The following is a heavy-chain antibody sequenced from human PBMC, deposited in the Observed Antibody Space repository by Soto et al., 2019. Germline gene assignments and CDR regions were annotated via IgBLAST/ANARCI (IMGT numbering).Heavy chain of an antibody. V-gene: IGHV3-23*01. CDR3: AKDQTDVTLFDF. CDR1: GFSFIVLT. CDR2: ISGRGVDT. J-gene: IGHJ4*02. D-gene: IGHD2-21*02. Sequence: VSSLRLSCAASGFSFIVLTMSWVRQAPGKGLEWVSSISGRGVDTLYADSVKGRFTISRDKARNTLYLQVNSVRDEDTAVYYCAKDQTDVTLFDFWGQGTLVTVSS.